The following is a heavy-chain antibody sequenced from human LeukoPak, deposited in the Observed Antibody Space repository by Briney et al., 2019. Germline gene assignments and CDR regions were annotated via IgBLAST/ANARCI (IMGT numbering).Heavy chain of an antibody. J-gene: IGHJ5*02. V-gene: IGHV1-2*02. CDR1: GYTFTGYY. CDR3: ARDGEYRSSTSCYPNWFDP. D-gene: IGHD2-2*01. Sequence: ASVKVSCKASGYTFTGYYMHWVRQAPGQGLEWMGWINPNSGGTNYAQKFQGRVTMTRDTSISTAYMELSRLRSDDTAVYYRARDGEYRSSTSCYPNWFDPWGQGTLVTVSS. CDR2: INPNSGGT.